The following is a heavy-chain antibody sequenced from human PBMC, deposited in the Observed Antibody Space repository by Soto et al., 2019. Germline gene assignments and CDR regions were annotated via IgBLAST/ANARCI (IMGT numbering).Heavy chain of an antibody. V-gene: IGHV4-59*01. CDR1: GGSISSYY. CDR3: ARDLWGYCGADCYPLDV. J-gene: IGHJ6*02. Sequence: QVRLQESGPGLVKPSETLSLTCTVSGGSISSYYWSWIRQPPGKGLEWIGYMYNTGSTIYNPSLKRRVTISVDTSMNQFSLKLNSVTAADTAVYYCARDLWGYCGADCYPLDVWGQGTMVTVSS. CDR2: MYNTGST. D-gene: IGHD2-21*02.